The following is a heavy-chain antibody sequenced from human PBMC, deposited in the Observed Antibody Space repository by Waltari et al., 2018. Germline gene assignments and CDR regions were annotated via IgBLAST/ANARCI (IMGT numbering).Heavy chain of an antibody. J-gene: IGHJ6*02. CDR2: LKIVGTTT. CDR3: ARGHWYAMDV. Sequence: VQVVESGGGLVQPGGSLRLSCVASGFTFSTFWMHWVRQVPGKGLVWVSCLKIVGTTTRYADSVKGRFIISRDNAKDTMYLQMDNLRAEDTAVYYCARGHWYAMDVWGQGTTVTVSS. CDR1: GFTFSTFW. V-gene: IGHV3-74*01. D-gene: IGHD1-1*01.